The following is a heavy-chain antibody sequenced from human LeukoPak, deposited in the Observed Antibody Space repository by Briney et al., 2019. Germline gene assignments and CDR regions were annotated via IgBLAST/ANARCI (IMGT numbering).Heavy chain of an antibody. CDR1: GFTVSSNY. CDR3: ARGKRSDYYDSSGYYYGTWYFDY. CDR2: IYSGGST. D-gene: IGHD3-22*01. J-gene: IGHJ4*02. Sequence: GSLRLSCAASGFTVSSNYMSWVRQAPGKGLEWVSVIYSGGSTYYADSVKGRFTISRDNSKNTLYLQMNSLRAEDTAVYYCARGKRSDYYDSSGYYYGTWYFDYWGQGTLVTVSS. V-gene: IGHV3-66*01.